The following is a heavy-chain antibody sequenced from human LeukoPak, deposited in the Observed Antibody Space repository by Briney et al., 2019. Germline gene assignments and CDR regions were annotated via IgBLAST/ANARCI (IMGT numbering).Heavy chain of an antibody. D-gene: IGHD2-8*01. J-gene: IGHJ5*02. CDR2: INPNSGGT. Sequence: SSVTVSCMASGYTFTGYYMHGVRQAPGQGVEGMGWINPNSGGTNYDQNFQGRVTMTRDTSISTSYMELSRLTSDDTAVYYCARPGPLMGNMAEYNWFDPWGQGTLVTVSS. V-gene: IGHV1-2*02. CDR1: GYTFTGYY. CDR3: ARPGPLMGNMAEYNWFDP.